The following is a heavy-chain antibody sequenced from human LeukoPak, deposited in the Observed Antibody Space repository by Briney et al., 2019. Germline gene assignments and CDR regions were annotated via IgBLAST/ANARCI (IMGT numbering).Heavy chain of an antibody. CDR2: FQYSGST. D-gene: IGHD4-17*01. J-gene: IGHJ4*02. Sequence: SETLSLTCTVSGGSISSYYWSWIRQPPGKGLEWIGYFQYSGSTNYNPSLKSRVTISVDTSKNQFSLKLSSVTTADTAMYYCARTVRGDYVDYWGQGTLVTVS. CDR1: GGSISSYY. V-gene: IGHV4-59*01. CDR3: ARTVRGDYVDY.